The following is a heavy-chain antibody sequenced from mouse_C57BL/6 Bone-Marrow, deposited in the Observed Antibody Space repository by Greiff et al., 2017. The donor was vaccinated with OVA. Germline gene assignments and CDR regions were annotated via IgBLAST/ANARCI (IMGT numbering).Heavy chain of an antibody. CDR3: ARGLCRYYFDY. CDR2: IHHNSGST. J-gene: IGHJ2*01. Sequence: QVHVKQPGAELVKPGASVKLSCKASGYTFTSYWMHWVKQRPGQGLEWIGMIHHNSGSTNYNEKFKSKATLTVDKSSSTAYMQLSCLTSEDSAVYYCARGLCRYYFDYWGQGTTLTVSS. V-gene: IGHV1-64*01. CDR1: GYTFTSYW. D-gene: IGHD2-3*01.